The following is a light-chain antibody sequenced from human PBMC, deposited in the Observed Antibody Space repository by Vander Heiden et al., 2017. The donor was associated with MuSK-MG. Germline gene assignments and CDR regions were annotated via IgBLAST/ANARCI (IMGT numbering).Light chain of an antibody. CDR1: SNNIGSYA. J-gene: IGLJ3*02. Sequence: QSALTKEASVSGTVGQKVTLSCTGNSNNIGSYAVGWYQQISDGAPKTVMFGSSRLSGIADRFSGSKSGTTASLTISGLQPEDEADYYCSTLDDSLSAQVFGGGTKPTVL. CDR3: STLDDSLSAQV. V-gene: IGLV1-44*01. CDR2: GSS.